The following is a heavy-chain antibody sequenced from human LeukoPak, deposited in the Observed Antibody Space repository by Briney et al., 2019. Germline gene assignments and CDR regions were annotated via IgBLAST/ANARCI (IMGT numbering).Heavy chain of an antibody. V-gene: IGHV1-58*02. J-gene: IGHJ2*01. Sequence: SVKVSCKASGFTFTSSAMQWVRQARGQRLEWIGWIVVGSGNTNYAQKFQERVTITRDMSTSTAYMELSSLRSEDTAVYYCAAALEYQLLKGYFDLWGRGTLVAVSS. CDR1: GFTFTSSA. CDR3: AAALEYQLLKGYFDL. D-gene: IGHD2-2*01. CDR2: IVVGSGNT.